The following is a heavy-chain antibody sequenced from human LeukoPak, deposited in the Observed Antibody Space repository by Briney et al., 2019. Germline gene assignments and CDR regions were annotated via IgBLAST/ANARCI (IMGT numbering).Heavy chain of an antibody. CDR1: GFTFDDYA. V-gene: IGHV3-9*01. Sequence: GRSLRLSCAASGFTFDDYAMHWVRQAPGKGLEWVSGISWNSGSVGYADSVRGRFTISRDDAKNSLYLQMNNLRPEDTALYHCVKAGGTSGCRPLHHWGQGTLVTVSS. CDR2: ISWNSGSV. J-gene: IGHJ1*01. D-gene: IGHD3-22*01. CDR3: VKAGGTSGCRPLHH.